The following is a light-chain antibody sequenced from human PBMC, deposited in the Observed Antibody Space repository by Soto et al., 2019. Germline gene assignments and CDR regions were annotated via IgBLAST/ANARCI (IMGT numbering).Light chain of an antibody. CDR1: SSNIGAGYD. CDR2: AKT. Sequence: QSVLTQPPTVSGAPGQRGAISCTGGSSNIGAGYDVHWYQQFPGTAPRLLIYAKTKRPSGVSDRFSGSTSGTSASLAVTGLQAEDEADYHCQSYDSSLGGWVFGGGTKLTVL. J-gene: IGLJ3*02. CDR3: QSYDSSLGGWV. V-gene: IGLV1-40*01.